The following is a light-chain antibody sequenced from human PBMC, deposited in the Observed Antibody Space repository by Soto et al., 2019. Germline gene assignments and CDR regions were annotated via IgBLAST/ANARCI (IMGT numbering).Light chain of an antibody. V-gene: IGKV3-15*01. Sequence: EIVITQSAFTLSVSPGERVTLSCRASQSVSSNLAWYQQKPGQAPSLLIYGAFTRATGIPARFSGTGSGTEFTLTISSLQSEDFALYYCQQYNDWPLTFGQGTKVDIK. CDR2: GAF. CDR1: QSVSSN. CDR3: QQYNDWPLT. J-gene: IGKJ1*01.